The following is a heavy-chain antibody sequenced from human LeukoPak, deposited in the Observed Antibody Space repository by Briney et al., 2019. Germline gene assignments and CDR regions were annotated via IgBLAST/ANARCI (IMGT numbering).Heavy chain of an antibody. Sequence: GGSLRLSCAASGFTFSDYYMSWIRQAPGKGLEWVSYISSSGSTIYYADSVKGRFTISRDNAKDSLYLQMNSLRDDDTALYYCAKGPPGFWIQLWYFDYWGQGTLVTVSS. CDR3: AKGPPGFWIQLWYFDY. CDR2: ISSSGSTI. D-gene: IGHD5-18*01. J-gene: IGHJ4*02. CDR1: GFTFSDYY. V-gene: IGHV3-11*01.